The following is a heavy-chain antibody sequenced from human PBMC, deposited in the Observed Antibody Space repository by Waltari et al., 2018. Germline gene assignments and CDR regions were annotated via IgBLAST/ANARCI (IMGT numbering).Heavy chain of an antibody. Sequence: VRLDQWGTELVEPWETLSLTCAVYEGSFSAFFWSWVRQAPGKGLEWIGEINHGVKTDYNPSLKSRLFMSVDPSKNQFSLMLSSLTAADTAVYYCVRSHCIGDSCFRYFDSWGQGTLVTVSS. CDR2: INHGVKT. V-gene: IGHV4-34*01. CDR3: VRSHCIGDSCFRYFDS. J-gene: IGHJ4*02. D-gene: IGHD2-15*01. CDR1: EGSFSAFF.